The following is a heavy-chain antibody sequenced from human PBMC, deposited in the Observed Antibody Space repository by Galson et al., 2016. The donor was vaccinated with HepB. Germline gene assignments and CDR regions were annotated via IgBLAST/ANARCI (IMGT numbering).Heavy chain of an antibody. Sequence: SLRLSCAASGFSFRNYGMHWVRQAPGKGLEWVALIWFDGSYEYYGDSVKGRFAISRDNSKNTLYLQMNSLRPEDTAVYYCARDVWEFWRGNTDGFDVWGQGTTVTVSS. J-gene: IGHJ6*02. CDR1: GFSFRNYG. V-gene: IGHV3-33*01. CDR3: ARDVWEFWRGNTDGFDV. D-gene: IGHD3-3*01. CDR2: IWFDGSYE.